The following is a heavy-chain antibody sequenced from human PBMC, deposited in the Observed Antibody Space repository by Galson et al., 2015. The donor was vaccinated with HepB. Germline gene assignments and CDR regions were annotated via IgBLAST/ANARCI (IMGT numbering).Heavy chain of an antibody. CDR1: GGSFSGYY. D-gene: IGHD3-22*01. Sequence: SEPLSLTCAVYGGSFSGYYWSWIRQPPGKGLEWIGEINHSGSTNYNPSLKSRVTISLDKSKNQFSLKLTSVTAADTAVYYCASLVTMIGYYFDYWGQGTLVTVSS. CDR3: ASLVTMIGYYFDY. J-gene: IGHJ4*02. V-gene: IGHV4-34*01. CDR2: INHSGST.